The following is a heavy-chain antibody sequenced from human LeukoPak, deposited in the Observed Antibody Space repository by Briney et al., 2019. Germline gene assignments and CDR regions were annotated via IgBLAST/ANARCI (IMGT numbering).Heavy chain of an antibody. CDR2: IKQDGSEK. V-gene: IGHV3-7*01. Sequence: GGSLRLSCAASGFTFSSHWMSWVRQAPGKGLEWVANIKQDGSEKYYVDSVKGRFTISRDNAKNSLYLQMNSLRAEDTAVYYCARAVDCSSTSCYGGDDYWGQGILVTVSS. D-gene: IGHD2-2*01. CDR1: GFTFSSHW. CDR3: ARAVDCSSTSCYGGDDY. J-gene: IGHJ4*02.